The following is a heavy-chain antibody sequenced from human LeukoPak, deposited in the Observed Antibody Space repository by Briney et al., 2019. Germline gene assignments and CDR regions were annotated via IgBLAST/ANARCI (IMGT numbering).Heavy chain of an antibody. Sequence: GGSLRLSCAASGFTFTSYGMQFSSYGMHWVRQAPGKGLEWVAFIRSDGGNTYYADSVKGRFTISRDNTKNTLYLQMNSLRAEDTAVYYCAKLKINYYHYMDVWGKGTTVIVSS. CDR1: GFTFTSYGMQFSSYG. J-gene: IGHJ6*03. D-gene: IGHD3-16*01. CDR3: AKLKINYYHYMDV. CDR2: IRSDGGNT. V-gene: IGHV3-30*02.